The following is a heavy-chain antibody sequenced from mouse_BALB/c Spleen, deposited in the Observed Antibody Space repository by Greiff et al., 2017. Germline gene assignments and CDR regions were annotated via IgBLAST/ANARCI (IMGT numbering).Heavy chain of an antibody. CDR1: GYSITSGYY. D-gene: IGHD1-1*01. V-gene: IGHV3-6*02. CDR2: ISYDGSN. CDR3: AREPYYYGSPWFAY. Sequence: DVKLQESGPGLVKPSQSLSLTCSVTGYSITSGYYWNWLRQFPGNKLEWMGYISYDGSNNYNPSLTNRISITRDTSKNQFFLKLNSVTTEDTATYYCAREPYYYGSPWFAYWGQGTLVTVSA. J-gene: IGHJ3*01.